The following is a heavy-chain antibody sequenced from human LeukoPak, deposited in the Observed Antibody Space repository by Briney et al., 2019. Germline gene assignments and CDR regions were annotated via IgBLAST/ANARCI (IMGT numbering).Heavy chain of an antibody. J-gene: IGHJ4*02. CDR1: GLTFSSYG. CDR2: ISTTGGTT. V-gene: IGHV3-23*01. D-gene: IGHD2-15*01. Sequence: GGSLRLSCAASGLTFSSYGMSWVRQAPGRGLEWVSAISTTGGTTYYADSVRGRFTISRDNSKNTLYLQMNSLRAEDTAVYYCAKDTPGYCSGGSCYGLDYWGQGTLVTVSS. CDR3: AKDTPGYCSGGSCYGLDY.